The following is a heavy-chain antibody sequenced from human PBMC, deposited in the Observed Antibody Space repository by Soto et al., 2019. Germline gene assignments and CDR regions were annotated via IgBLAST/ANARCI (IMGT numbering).Heavy chain of an antibody. D-gene: IGHD1-26*01. Sequence: QVQLVESGGGVVQPGRSLRLSCAVSGFTFSSYGMHWVRQAPGKGLEWVAVISYDGSNKYYADSVKGRFTISRDNSKNTLYLQMNSLRAEDTAVYYCAKDRIVGATTGGFWNDYWGQGTLVTVSS. CDR3: AKDRIVGATTGGFWNDY. J-gene: IGHJ4*02. CDR1: GFTFSSYG. V-gene: IGHV3-30*18. CDR2: ISYDGSNK.